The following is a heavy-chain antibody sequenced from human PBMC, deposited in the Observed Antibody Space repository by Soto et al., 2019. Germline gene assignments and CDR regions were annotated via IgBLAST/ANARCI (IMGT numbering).Heavy chain of an antibody. CDR3: ARDAGPGYSSSWYNYYYGMDV. V-gene: IGHV1-18*01. CDR2: ISAYNGNT. Sequence: ASVKVSCKASGYTFTSYGISWVRQAPGQGLEWMGWISAYNGNTNYAQKLQGRVTMTTATPTSTAYMELRSLRSDDTAVYYCARDAGPGYSSSWYNYYYGMDVWGQGTTVTVSS. D-gene: IGHD6-13*01. CDR1: GYTFTSYG. J-gene: IGHJ6*02.